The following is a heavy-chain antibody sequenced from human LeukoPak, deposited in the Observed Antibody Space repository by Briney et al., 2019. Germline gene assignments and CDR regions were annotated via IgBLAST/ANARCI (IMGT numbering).Heavy chain of an antibody. J-gene: IGHJ4*02. CDR2: IRYDGSNE. D-gene: IGHD3-22*01. CDR3: AKDRHYYDSSGYYPYYFDY. Sequence: PGGSLRHSCAASGFTFSSYGMHWVRQAPGKGLEWVAFIRYDGSNEYYADSVKGRFTISRDNSKNTLYLQMNSLRAEDTAVYYCAKDRHYYDSSGYYPYYFDYWGQGTLVTVSS. V-gene: IGHV3-30*02. CDR1: GFTFSSYG.